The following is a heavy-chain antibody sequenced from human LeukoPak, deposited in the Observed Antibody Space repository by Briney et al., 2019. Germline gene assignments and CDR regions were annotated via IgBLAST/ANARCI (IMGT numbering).Heavy chain of an antibody. CDR1: GLIVSSNY. D-gene: IGHD3-10*01. CDR2: MYSGGRT. J-gene: IGHJ4*02. CDR3: ARDDYYGSRSGPD. V-gene: IGHV3-66*01. Sequence: PGGSLRLSCETSGLIVSSNYMHWVRQAPGKGLEWVSVMYSGGRTFCTDSVKGRFTTSRDNSNNTLYLQMSNVTGEDTAVYYCARDDYYGSRSGPDWGQGTLVTVSS.